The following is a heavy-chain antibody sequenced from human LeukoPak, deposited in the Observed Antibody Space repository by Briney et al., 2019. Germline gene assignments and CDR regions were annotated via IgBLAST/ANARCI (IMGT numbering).Heavy chain of an antibody. V-gene: IGHV1-2*02. CDR3: ARVLSSSWYFSFDY. J-gene: IGHJ4*02. CDR1: GYTFTGYY. CDR2: INPNSGGT. D-gene: IGHD6-13*01. Sequence: AASVKVSCMASGYTFTGYYMHWVRQAPGQGLEWMGWINPNSGGTNYAQKFQGRVTMTRDTSISTAYMELSRLRSDDTAVYYCARVLSSSWYFSFDYWGQGTLVTVSS.